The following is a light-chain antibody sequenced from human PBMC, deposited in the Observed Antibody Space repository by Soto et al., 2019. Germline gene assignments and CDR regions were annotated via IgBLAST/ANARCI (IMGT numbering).Light chain of an antibody. CDR2: GAS. V-gene: IGKV3-15*01. J-gene: IGKJ1*01. Sequence: EIVMTQSPATLSVSPGERATLSCWASQSVSSNLAWYQQKPGQAPRLLIYGASTRATGIPARFSGSGSGTEFTLTISSLQFEDFAIYFCQQYNNWPPDRTFGQGTKVEIK. CDR3: QQYNNWPPDRT. CDR1: QSVSSN.